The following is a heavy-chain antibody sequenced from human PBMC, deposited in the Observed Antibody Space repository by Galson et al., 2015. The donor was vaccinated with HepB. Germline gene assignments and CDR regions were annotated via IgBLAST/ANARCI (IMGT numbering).Heavy chain of an antibody. Sequence: TLSLTCAVSGGPINGGGSSWSWIRQPVGKGLEWIGYISHGGSTSYNPSLWSRVTISVDRSKNQFSLKLSSMTAADTAVCYCARRFTNWDAFDIWGQGTMVTVS. D-gene: IGHD1-1*01. CDR1: GGPINGGGSS. V-gene: IGHV4-30-2*01. CDR2: ISHGGST. J-gene: IGHJ3*02. CDR3: ARRFTNWDAFDI.